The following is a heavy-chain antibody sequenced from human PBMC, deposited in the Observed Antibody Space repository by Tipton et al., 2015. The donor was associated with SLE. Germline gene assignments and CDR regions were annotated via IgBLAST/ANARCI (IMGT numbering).Heavy chain of an antibody. J-gene: IGHJ6*02. Sequence: TLSLTCAVYGGSLSGYYWSWIRQSPGQGLEWMGAIHYRGCTTYNPSLNSRITISLDTPKNQFSLKLSSVTAADTAVYYCARRGRVAAPFNGIDVRGHGTTVTVSS. CDR2: IHYRGCT. V-gene: IGHV4-34*01. D-gene: IGHD1-26*01. CDR3: ARRGRVAAPFNGIDV. CDR1: GGSLSGYY.